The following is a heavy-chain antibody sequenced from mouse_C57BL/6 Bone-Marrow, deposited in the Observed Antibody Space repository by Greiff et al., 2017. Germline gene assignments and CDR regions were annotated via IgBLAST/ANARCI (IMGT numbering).Heavy chain of an antibody. CDR1: GYTFTTYP. CDR2: FHPYNDAT. V-gene: IGHV1-47*01. J-gene: IGHJ2*02. CDR3: ARGGNNGGYYFDY. D-gene: IGHD1-1*02. Sequence: VQLQQSGAELVKPGASVTMSCKASGYTFTTYPIEWMQQTHGKSLEWIGNFHPYNDATTYNEKFKGKDTLTVEKSSSTVYLELSRLTSDDSAVYDCARGGNNGGYYFDYWGQGTSLTVSS.